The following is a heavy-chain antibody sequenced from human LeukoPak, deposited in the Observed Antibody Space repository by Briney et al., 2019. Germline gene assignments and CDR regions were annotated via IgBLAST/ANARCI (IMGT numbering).Heavy chain of an antibody. CDR2: ISSSSSYI. CDR1: GFTFSSYS. CDR3: ARVNSSGWYDYFDY. J-gene: IGHJ4*02. V-gene: IGHV3-21*01. D-gene: IGHD6-19*01. Sequence: GGSLRLSCAASGFTFSSYSMNWVRQAPGKGLEWVPSISSSSSYIYYADSVKGRFTISRDNAKNSLYLQMNSLRAEDTAVYYCARVNSSGWYDYFDYWGQGTLVTVSS.